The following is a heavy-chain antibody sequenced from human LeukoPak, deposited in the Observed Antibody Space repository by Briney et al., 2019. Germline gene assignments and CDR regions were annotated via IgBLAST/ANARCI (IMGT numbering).Heavy chain of an antibody. Sequence: GGSLRLSWAASGFTFSSYAMHWVRQAPGKGLESVAVISYDGSNKYYADSVKGLFTISRDNSKNTLYLQMNSLRAEDTAVYYCARDGAYYGDYDDWGQGTLVTVSS. CDR1: GFTFSSYA. CDR3: ARDGAYYGDYDD. J-gene: IGHJ4*02. D-gene: IGHD4-17*01. CDR2: ISYDGSNK. V-gene: IGHV3-30-3*01.